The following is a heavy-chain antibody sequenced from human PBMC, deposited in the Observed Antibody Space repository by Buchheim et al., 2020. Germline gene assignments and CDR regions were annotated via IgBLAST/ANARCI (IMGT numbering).Heavy chain of an antibody. D-gene: IGHD3-3*01. CDR1: GGSVSSGSYY. CDR2: IYYSGST. J-gene: IGHJ6*02. CDR3: ARGSSDFWSGYSPLYDMDV. V-gene: IGHV4-61*01. Sequence: QVQLQESGPGLVKPSETLSLTCTVSGGSVSSGSYYWSWIRQPPGKGLEWIGYIYYSGSTNYNPSLKSRVTISVDTSKNQFSLKLSSVTAADTAVYYCARGSSDFWSGYSPLYDMDVWGQGTT.